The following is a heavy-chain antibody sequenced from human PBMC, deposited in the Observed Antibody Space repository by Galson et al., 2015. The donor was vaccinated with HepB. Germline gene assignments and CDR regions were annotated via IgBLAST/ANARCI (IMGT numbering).Heavy chain of an antibody. D-gene: IGHD3-3*01. J-gene: IGHJ6*02. V-gene: IGHV3-30-3*01. CDR3: ARDRTYDFLPLGYYYYYGMDV. CDR2: ISYDGSNK. CDR1: GFTFSSYA. Sequence: SLRLSCAASGFTFSSYAMHWVRQAPGKGLEWVAVISYDGSNKYYADSVKGRFTISRDNFKNTLYLQMNSLRAEDTAVYYCARDRTYDFLPLGYYYYYGMDVWGQGAPVTVSS.